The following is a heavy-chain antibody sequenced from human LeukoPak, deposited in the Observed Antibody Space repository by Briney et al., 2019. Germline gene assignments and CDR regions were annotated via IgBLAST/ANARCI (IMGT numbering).Heavy chain of an antibody. CDR2: IWYDGSNK. CDR3: ARDLSGSYSFDY. J-gene: IGHJ4*02. CDR1: GFTFSNYA. Sequence: PGGSLRLSCAASGFTFSNYAMHWARQAPGKGLEWVAVIWYDGSNKYYADSVRGRFTISRDNSKNTLYLQINSLRAEDTAVYYCARDLSGSYSFDYWGQGTLVTVSS. V-gene: IGHV3-33*08. D-gene: IGHD1-26*01.